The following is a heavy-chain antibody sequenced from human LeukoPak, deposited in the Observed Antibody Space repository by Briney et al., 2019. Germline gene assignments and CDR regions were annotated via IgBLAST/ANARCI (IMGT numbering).Heavy chain of an antibody. CDR3: AREHDDYADY. CDR1: GYTFTGYY. V-gene: IGHV7-4-1*02. J-gene: IGHJ4*02. Sequence: GAPVKVSCKASGYTFTGYYMHWVRQAPGQGLEWMGWINTNTGNPTYAQGFTGRFVFSLDTSVSTAYLQISSLKAEDTAVYYCAREHDDYADYWGQGTLVTVSS. CDR2: INTNTGNP. D-gene: IGHD4-17*01.